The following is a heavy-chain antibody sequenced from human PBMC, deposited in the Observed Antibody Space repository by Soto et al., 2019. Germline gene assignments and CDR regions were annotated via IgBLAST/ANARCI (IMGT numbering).Heavy chain of an antibody. CDR2: ISYSGRT. D-gene: IGHD3-10*01. V-gene: IGHV4-39*01. CDR3: ARRLASDFGGKDDP. CDR1: GASIITDNYF. Sequence: PSETLSLTCTVSGASIITDNYFWVWIRQAPRRGLDLIGSISYSGRTYDNPSLQSRVTISIDASKNQFSLKLTSVTTADTAVYYSARRLASDFGGKDDP. J-gene: IGHJ5*02.